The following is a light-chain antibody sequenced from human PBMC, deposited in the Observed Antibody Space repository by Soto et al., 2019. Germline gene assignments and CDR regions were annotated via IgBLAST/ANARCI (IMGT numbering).Light chain of an antibody. Sequence: EIVLTQSPAPLSLSPGERSTLSCRASQSVSSYLAWYQQKPGQAPRLLIYDASTRATGIPARFSGSGSGTDFTLTISSLEPEDCAVYFCQQRTNKFWTFGQGTKVEIK. CDR2: DAS. V-gene: IGKV3-11*01. CDR3: QQRTNKFWT. CDR1: QSVSSY. J-gene: IGKJ1*01.